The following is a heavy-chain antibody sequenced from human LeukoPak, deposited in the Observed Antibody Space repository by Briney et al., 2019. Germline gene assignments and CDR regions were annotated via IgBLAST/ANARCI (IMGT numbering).Heavy chain of an antibody. CDR1: GFDFSTYS. CDR2: ISTSSSYI. J-gene: IGHJ4*02. Sequence: SGGSLRLSCAASGFDFSTYSMNWVRQAPGKGLEWVSSISTSSSYIHYADSVKGRFTISRDNAKNLLYLQMNSLRAEDTAVYYCASKYDSDNWGQGALVTVSS. CDR3: ASKYDSDN. V-gene: IGHV3-21*06. D-gene: IGHD3-22*01.